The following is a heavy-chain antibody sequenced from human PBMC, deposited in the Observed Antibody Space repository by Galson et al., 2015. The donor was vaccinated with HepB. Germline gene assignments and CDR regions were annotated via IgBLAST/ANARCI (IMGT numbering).Heavy chain of an antibody. CDR2: INTNTGNP. V-gene: IGHV7-4-1*02. CDR3: ARASGYDFWSGLDLDYYYYYYMDV. D-gene: IGHD3-3*01. Sequence: SVKVSCKASGYTFTSYAMNWVRQAPGQGLEWMGWINTNTGNPTYAQGFTGRFVFSLDTSVSTAYLQISSLKAEDTAVYYCARASGYDFWSGLDLDYYYYYYMDVWGKGTTVTVSS. CDR1: GYTFTSYA. J-gene: IGHJ6*03.